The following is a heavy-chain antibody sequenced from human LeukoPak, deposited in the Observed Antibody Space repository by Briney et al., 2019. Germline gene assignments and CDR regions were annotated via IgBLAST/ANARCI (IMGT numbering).Heavy chain of an antibody. V-gene: IGHV4-59*01. J-gene: IGHJ2*01. Sequence: SETLSLTCTVSGGSISSYYWSWIRQPPGKGLEWMGYIYYSGSTNYNPSLKSRVTISVDTSKNQFSLKLSSVTAADTAVYYCARVKGIAVAGPHWYFDLWGRGTLVTVSS. CDR2: IYYSGST. D-gene: IGHD6-19*01. CDR3: ARVKGIAVAGPHWYFDL. CDR1: GGSISSYY.